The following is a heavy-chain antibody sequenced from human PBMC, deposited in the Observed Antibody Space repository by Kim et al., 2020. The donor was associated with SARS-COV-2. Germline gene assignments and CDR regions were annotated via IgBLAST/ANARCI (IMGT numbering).Heavy chain of an antibody. Sequence: LSLTCTVSGGSISSGGYYWSWIRQHPGKGLEWIGYIYYSGSTYYNPSLKSRVTISVDTSKNQFSLKLSSVTAADTAVYYCARDGDGGDFRYCSGGSCAGNDAFDIWGQGTMVTVSS. D-gene: IGHD2-15*01. J-gene: IGHJ3*02. V-gene: IGHV4-31*03. CDR3: ARDGDGGDFRYCSGGSCAGNDAFDI. CDR2: IYYSGST. CDR1: GGSISSGGYY.